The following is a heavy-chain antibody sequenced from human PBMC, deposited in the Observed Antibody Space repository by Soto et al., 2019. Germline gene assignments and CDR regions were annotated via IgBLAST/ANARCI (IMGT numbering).Heavy chain of an antibody. V-gene: IGHV4-38-2*01. D-gene: IGHD6-13*01. J-gene: IGHJ4*02. Sequence: PSETLSLTCVVSGYSIRSGYFWGWIRQPPGEGLEWIASIYHNGSTYYNPSLKSRVTISVDTSRNQLSLKLRSVTAADTAVYYCARRRITASGHYFDYWGQGTVVTVSS. CDR2: IYHNGST. CDR3: ARRRITASGHYFDY. CDR1: GYSIRSGYF.